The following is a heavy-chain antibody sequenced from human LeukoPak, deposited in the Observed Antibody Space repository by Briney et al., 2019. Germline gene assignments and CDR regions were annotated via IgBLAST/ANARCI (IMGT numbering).Heavy chain of an antibody. J-gene: IGHJ4*02. CDR1: GFTFSSYS. D-gene: IGHD1-26*01. CDR3: ARDFLSGSHHTQKSFDY. Sequence: GGSLRLSCAASGFTFSSYSMNWVRQAPGKGLEWVSYISSSSSTIYYADSVKGRFTISRDNAKNSLYLQMNSLRAEDTAVYYCARDFLSGSHHTQKSFDYWGQGTLVTVSS. V-gene: IGHV3-48*01. CDR2: ISSSSSTI.